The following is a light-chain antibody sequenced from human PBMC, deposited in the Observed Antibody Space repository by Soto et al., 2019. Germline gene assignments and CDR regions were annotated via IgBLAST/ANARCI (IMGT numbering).Light chain of an antibody. J-gene: IGKJ5*01. CDR3: QQSYSTLIT. CDR2: AAS. Sequence: DIHMTQSPSSRSASVGYRVTITCRASQSISSYLNWYQQKPGKAPKLVIYAASSVQSGVPSRFSGSGSGTDFTLTISSLQPEDFATYYCQQSYSTLITFGQGTRLEI. V-gene: IGKV1-39*01. CDR1: QSISSY.